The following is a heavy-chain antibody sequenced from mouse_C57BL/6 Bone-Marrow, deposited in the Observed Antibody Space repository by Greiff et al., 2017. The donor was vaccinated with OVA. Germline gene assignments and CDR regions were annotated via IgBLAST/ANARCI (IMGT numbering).Heavy chain of an antibody. Sequence: RVRPGTSVKLSCKASGYTFTSYWMHWVKQRPGQGLEWIGVIDPSDSYTNYNQKFKGKATLTVDTSSSTAYMQLSSLTSEDSAVYYCARVHYYGSRGYAMDYWGQGTSVTVSS. CDR3: ARVHYYGSRGYAMDY. CDR1: GYTFTSYW. CDR2: IDPSDSYT. D-gene: IGHD1-1*01. V-gene: IGHV1-59*01. J-gene: IGHJ4*01.